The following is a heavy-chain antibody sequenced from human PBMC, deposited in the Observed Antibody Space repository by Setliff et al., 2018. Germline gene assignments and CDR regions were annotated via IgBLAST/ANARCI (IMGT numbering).Heavy chain of an antibody. Sequence: KPSETLSLTCTVSGGSISSYYWSWIRQPAGKGLEWIGHIYIGGSANYNPSLKSRVTMSIDTSKNQFSLKLNSLRAEDTAVYYCARAFLIVPQAYYGMDVWGQGTTVTVSS. J-gene: IGHJ6*02. CDR1: GGSISSYY. V-gene: IGHV4-4*07. CDR2: IYIGGSA. CDR3: ARAFLIVPQAYYGMDV. D-gene: IGHD2-21*01.